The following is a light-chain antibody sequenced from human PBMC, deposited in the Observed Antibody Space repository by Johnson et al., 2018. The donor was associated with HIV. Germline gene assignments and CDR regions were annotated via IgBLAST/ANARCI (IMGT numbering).Light chain of an antibody. J-gene: IGLJ1*01. Sequence: QSVLTQPPSVSAAPGQKVTISCSGSGSNIGNNYVSWYQQLPGSAPKLLIYENNKRPSGIPGRFSGSKSGTSATLGITGLQTGDEADYYCGTLDSSLSADVFGPGTKVTVL. CDR2: ENN. CDR3: GTLDSSLSADV. V-gene: IGLV1-51*02. CDR1: GSNIGNNY.